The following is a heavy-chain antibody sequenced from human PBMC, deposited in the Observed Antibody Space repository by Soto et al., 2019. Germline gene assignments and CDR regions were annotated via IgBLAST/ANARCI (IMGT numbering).Heavy chain of an antibody. V-gene: IGHV3-23*01. CDR1: GFNFKKFA. Sequence: EVQLLDSGGGVVQPGGSLRLSCVASGFNFKKFAMSWGRQAPGEGLEWVSGISCCGGSTSYADSVKGRFSIARDDSTNTLSLQMNNLRVDDTAEYYCAKAGGEQWLLPHLDKWGQGTLVTVS. D-gene: IGHD6-19*01. CDR3: AKAGGEQWLLPHLDK. J-gene: IGHJ4*02. CDR2: ISCCGGST.